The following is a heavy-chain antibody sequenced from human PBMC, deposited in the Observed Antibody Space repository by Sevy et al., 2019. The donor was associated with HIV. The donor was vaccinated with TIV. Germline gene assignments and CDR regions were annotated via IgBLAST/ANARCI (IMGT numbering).Heavy chain of an antibody. CDR3: TRVGYCSGGSCYRAYNWFDP. CDR2: ICHSGST. Sequence: SETLSLTCAVSGYSISSGYYWGWIRQPPGKGLEWIGSICHSGSTCYYPSLKSRVTISVDTSKNQFSLKLSSVTAADTAVYYCTRVGYCSGGSCYRAYNWFDPWGQGTLVTVSS. D-gene: IGHD2-15*01. J-gene: IGHJ5*02. CDR1: GYSISSGYY. V-gene: IGHV4-38-2*01.